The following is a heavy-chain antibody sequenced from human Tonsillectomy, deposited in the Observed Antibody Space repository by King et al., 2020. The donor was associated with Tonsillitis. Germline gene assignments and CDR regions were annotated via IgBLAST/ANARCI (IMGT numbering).Heavy chain of an antibody. D-gene: IGHD3-10*01. CDR2: INPNSGGT. Sequence: VQLVESGAEVKKPGASVKVSCKASGYTFTGYYMHWVRQAPGQGLEWMGWINPNSGGTNYAQKFQGRVTMTRDTSISTAYMELSRLRSDDTVVYYCARDPSLYGSGSPSNWFDPWGQGTLVTVSS. CDR1: GYTFTGYY. CDR3: ARDPSLYGSGSPSNWFDP. V-gene: IGHV1-2*02. J-gene: IGHJ5*02.